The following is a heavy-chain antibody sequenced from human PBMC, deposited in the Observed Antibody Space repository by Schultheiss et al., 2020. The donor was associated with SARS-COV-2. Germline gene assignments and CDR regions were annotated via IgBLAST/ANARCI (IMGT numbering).Heavy chain of an antibody. V-gene: IGHV1-2*06. CDR3: ARDGYGTSTQPDF. J-gene: IGHJ4*02. Sequence: ASVKVSCKASGYTFTGYYMHRVRQAPGQGLEWMGRINPNSGGTNYAQKFQGRVSMTRDTSINTAYMELSRLRSDDTAVYYCARDGYGTSTQPDFWGQGTLVTVSS. CDR1: GYTFTGYY. CDR2: INPNSGGT. D-gene: IGHD4-23*01.